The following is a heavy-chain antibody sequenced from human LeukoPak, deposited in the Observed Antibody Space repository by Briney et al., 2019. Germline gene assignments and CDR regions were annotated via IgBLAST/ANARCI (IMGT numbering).Heavy chain of an antibody. D-gene: IGHD5-18*01. Sequence: ASVKVSCKASGYTFTSYGISWVRQAPGQGLEWMGWISAYNGNTNYAQKLQGRVTMTTDTSTSTAYMELRSLRSDDTAVYYCARDHTAMVKIDYYYGMDVWGQGTTVTVSS. V-gene: IGHV1-18*01. J-gene: IGHJ6*02. CDR2: ISAYNGNT. CDR1: GYTFTSYG. CDR3: ARDHTAMVKIDYYYGMDV.